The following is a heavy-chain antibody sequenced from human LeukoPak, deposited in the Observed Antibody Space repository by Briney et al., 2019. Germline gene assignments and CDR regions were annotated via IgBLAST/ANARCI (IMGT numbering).Heavy chain of an antibody. V-gene: IGHV3-23*01. J-gene: IGHJ4*02. Sequence: GGSLRLSCAASGFAFSNTGMTWVRQAPGRGLEWVSTISPTGEGTHYADSVKGRFTISRDNSKNTLSLEMNSLRADDTATYYCARDAGGAWPFDYWGQATLAIVSS. CDR3: ARDAGGAWPFDY. CDR1: GFAFSNTG. CDR2: ISPTGEGT. D-gene: IGHD4-17*01.